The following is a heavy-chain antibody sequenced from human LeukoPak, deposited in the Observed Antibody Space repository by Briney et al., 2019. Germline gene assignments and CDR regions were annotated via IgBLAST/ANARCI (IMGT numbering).Heavy chain of an antibody. J-gene: IGHJ4*02. CDR3: AKAVYSSGWYTPNHSFDY. Sequence: PSETLSLTCTVSGGSISSGGYYWSWIRQHPGKGLEWIGYIYYSGSTYYNPSLKSRVTISVDTSKNQFSLKLSSVTAADTAVYYCAKAVYSSGWYTPNHSFDYWGQGTLVTVSS. D-gene: IGHD6-19*01. V-gene: IGHV4-31*03. CDR2: IYYSGST. CDR1: GGSISSGGYY.